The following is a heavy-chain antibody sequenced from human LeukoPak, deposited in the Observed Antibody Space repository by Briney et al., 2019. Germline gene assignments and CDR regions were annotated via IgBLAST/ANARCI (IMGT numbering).Heavy chain of an antibody. CDR2: IKQDGRET. CDR1: GFTLSSYS. V-gene: IGHV3-7*01. J-gene: IGHJ4*02. D-gene: IGHD6-6*01. CDR3: ARDPSSLRDSYDY. Sequence: GGALLLSCSSSGFTLSSYSITWVRQAPGKGLEWVARIKQDGRETYYVDSVKGRFTTSRDKAKKSLYLQMNSLRAEDTAVYYCARDPSSLRDSYDYWGQGTLVSVSS.